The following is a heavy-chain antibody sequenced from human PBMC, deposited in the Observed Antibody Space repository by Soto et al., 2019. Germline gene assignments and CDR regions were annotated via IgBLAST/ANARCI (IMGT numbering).Heavy chain of an antibody. CDR2: IWYDGSNK. Sequence: GGSLRLSCAASGFTFSSYGMHWVRQAPGKGLEWVAVIWYDGSNKYYADSVKGRFTISRDNSKNTLYLQMNSLRAEDTAVYYCATDRATGNWFDPWGQGTLVTVSS. D-gene: IGHD1-1*01. V-gene: IGHV3-33*01. CDR3: ATDRATGNWFDP. CDR1: GFTFSSYG. J-gene: IGHJ5*02.